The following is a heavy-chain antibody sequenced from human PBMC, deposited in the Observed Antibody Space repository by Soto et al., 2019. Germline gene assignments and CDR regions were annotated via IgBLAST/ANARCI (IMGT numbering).Heavy chain of an antibody. J-gene: IGHJ6*03. CDR2: INSDGSST. V-gene: IGHV3-74*01. CDR1: GFTFSSYW. D-gene: IGHD6-13*01. Sequence: GGSLRLSCAASGFTFSSYWMHWVRQAPGKGLVWVSRINSDGSSTSYADSVKGRFTISRDNAKNTLYLQMNSLRAEDTAVYYCARVGYSSTRGYYYYYMDVWGKGTTVTVSS. CDR3: ARVGYSSTRGYYYYYMDV.